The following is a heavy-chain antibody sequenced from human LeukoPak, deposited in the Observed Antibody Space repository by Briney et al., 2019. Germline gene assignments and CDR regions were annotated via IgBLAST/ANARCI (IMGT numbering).Heavy chain of an antibody. V-gene: IGHV3-48*01. D-gene: IGHD3-3*01. J-gene: IGHJ5*02. CDR1: GFTFSSYS. CDR2: ISSSSSTI. CDR3: ARDSSTIFGVVIPNWFDP. Sequence: GGSLRLSCAASGFTFSSYSMYWVRQAPGKGLEWVSYISSSSSTIYYADSVKGRFTISRDNAKNSLYLQMNSLRAEDTAVYYCARDSSTIFGVVIPNWFDPWGQGTLVTVSS.